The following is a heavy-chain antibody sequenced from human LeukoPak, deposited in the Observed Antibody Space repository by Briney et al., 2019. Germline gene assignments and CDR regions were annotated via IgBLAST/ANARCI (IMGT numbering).Heavy chain of an antibody. Sequence: GRSLRLSCAASGFTFSSYAMHWVRQAPGKGLEWVAVISYDGSNKYYADSVKGRFTISRDNSKNTLYLQMNSLRAEDTAVYYCARDHIETDAFDIWGQGTMVTVSS. J-gene: IGHJ3*02. CDR2: ISYDGSNK. CDR3: ARDHIETDAFDI. V-gene: IGHV3-30*04. CDR1: GFTFSSYA.